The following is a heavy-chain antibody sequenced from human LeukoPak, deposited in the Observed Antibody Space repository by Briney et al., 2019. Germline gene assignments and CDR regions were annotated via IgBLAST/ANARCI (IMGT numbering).Heavy chain of an antibody. D-gene: IGHD5-24*01. CDR1: GGSISSGGYY. CDR2: IDYSGST. Sequence: TLSLTCTVSGGSISSGGYYWSWIRQHPGKGLEWIGYIDYSGSTYYNPSLKSRVTILVDTSKNQFSLKLSSVTAADTAVYYCARGDRDPYFDYWGQGSLVTVSS. V-gene: IGHV4-31*03. CDR3: ARGDRDPYFDY. J-gene: IGHJ4*02.